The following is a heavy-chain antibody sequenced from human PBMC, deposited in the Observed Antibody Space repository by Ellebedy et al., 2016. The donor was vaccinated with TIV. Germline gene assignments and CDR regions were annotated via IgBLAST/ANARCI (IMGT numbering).Heavy chain of an antibody. D-gene: IGHD3-9*01. CDR2: IYYSGYT. J-gene: IGHJ6*02. V-gene: IGHV4-61*05. Sequence: MPSETLSLTCTVSGGSIRSSSYYWSWIRQPPGQGLEWIGYIYYSGYTEYNPSLKSRVTISLDTSKDQFSLRLSSVTAADTAVYYCARGPLRYFDWVYYYHGMDVWGQGTTVTVSS. CDR1: GGSIRSSSYY. CDR3: ARGPLRYFDWVYYYHGMDV.